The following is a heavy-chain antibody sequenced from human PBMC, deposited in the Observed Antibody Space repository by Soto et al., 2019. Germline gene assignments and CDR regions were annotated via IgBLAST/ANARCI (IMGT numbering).Heavy chain of an antibody. CDR2: ISYDGSNK. CDR3: AKGGYGYSYFDY. CDR1: GFTFSSYG. J-gene: IGHJ4*02. D-gene: IGHD2-21*01. V-gene: IGHV3-30*18. Sequence: GGSLRLSCAASGFTFSSYGMHWVRQAPGKGLEWVAVISYDGSNKYYADSVKGRFTISRDNSKNTLYLQMNSLRAEDTAVYYCAKGGYGYSYFDYWGQGTLVTVSS.